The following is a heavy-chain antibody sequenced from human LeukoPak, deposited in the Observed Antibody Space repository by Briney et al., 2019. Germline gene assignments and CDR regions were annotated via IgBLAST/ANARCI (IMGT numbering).Heavy chain of an antibody. J-gene: IGHJ4*02. Sequence: PGGSLRLSCAPSGFTFSSYAMSWVRQAPGKGLEWVSAISGSGGSTYYADSVKGRFTISRDNSKNTLYLQMNSLRAEDTAVYYCAKVVSGSYFFDYWGQGTLVTVSS. CDR3: AKVVSGSYFFDY. CDR1: GFTFSSYA. V-gene: IGHV3-23*01. D-gene: IGHD1-26*01. CDR2: ISGSGGST.